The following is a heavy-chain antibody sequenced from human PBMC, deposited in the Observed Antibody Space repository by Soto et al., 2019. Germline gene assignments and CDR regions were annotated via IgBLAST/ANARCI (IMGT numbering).Heavy chain of an antibody. Sequence: ASVKVSCKASGYSFTSYGITWVRQAPGQGLEWMGWISAYNGNTNYAQKLQGRVTMTTDTSTNTAYVELRSLRSDDTAVYYCARMTSMMYFFDHWGQGALVNVSS. CDR2: ISAYNGNT. CDR1: GYSFTSYG. D-gene: IGHD4-17*01. V-gene: IGHV1-18*01. J-gene: IGHJ4*02. CDR3: ARMTSMMYFFDH.